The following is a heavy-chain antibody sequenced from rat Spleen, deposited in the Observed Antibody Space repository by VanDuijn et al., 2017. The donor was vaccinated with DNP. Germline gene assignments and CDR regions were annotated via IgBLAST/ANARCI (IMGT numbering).Heavy chain of an antibody. CDR1: GFTFNNYY. CDR2: ISTGGGNT. J-gene: IGHJ4*01. CDR3: ARHDTTVAHFYTMDA. Sequence: EVQLVESGGGLVQPGRSLKVSCAASGFTFNNYYMAWVRQAPTKGLEWVASISTGGGNTYYRDSVKGRFTISRDNAKSSLYLQMNSLKSEDTATYYCARHDTTVAHFYTMDAWGQGTSVTVSS. D-gene: IGHD1-6*01. V-gene: IGHV5-25*01.